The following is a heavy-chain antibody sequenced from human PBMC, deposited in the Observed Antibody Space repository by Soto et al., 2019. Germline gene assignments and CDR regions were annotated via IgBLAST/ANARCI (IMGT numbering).Heavy chain of an antibody. D-gene: IGHD2-8*01. V-gene: IGHV3-30-3*01. J-gene: IGHJ4*02. CDR1: GFTFSSYA. Sequence: QVQLVESGGGVVQPGRSLRLSCAASGFTFSSYAMHWVRQAPGKGLEWVAVISYDGSNKYYADSVKGRFTISGDNSKNTVFLQKNSVRAGDTAVYYCARNPGVGHIVKMGGGGDYWGQGTLVTVSS. CDR3: ARNPGVGHIVKMGGGGDY. CDR2: ISYDGSNK.